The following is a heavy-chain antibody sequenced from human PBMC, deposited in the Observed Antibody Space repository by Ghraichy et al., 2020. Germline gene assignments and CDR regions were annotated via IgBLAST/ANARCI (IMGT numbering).Heavy chain of an antibody. Sequence: SQTLSLTCAVYGGSFSGYYWSWIRQPSGKGLEWIGEVSHSGSSNYNPSLKSRVTVSMDTSRNQFSLKLNSVTAADTAMYYCARDPYDGTHFDSWGQGTLVTVCS. CDR3: ARDPYDGTHFDS. V-gene: IGHV4-34*01. CDR2: VSHSGSS. CDR1: GGSFSGYY. J-gene: IGHJ4*02. D-gene: IGHD3-22*01.